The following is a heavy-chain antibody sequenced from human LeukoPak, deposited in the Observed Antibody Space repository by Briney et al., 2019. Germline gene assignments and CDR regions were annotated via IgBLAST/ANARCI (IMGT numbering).Heavy chain of an antibody. Sequence: GGSLRLSCAASGFTFSSFAMNWVRQAPGKGLEWVSSISPGSSDIYYADSVKGRFTISRDNSKNTLYLQMNSLRAEDTAVYYCAKDNGPMVRRVIIGTEYFQHWGQGTLVTVSS. CDR2: ISPGSSDI. J-gene: IGHJ1*01. V-gene: IGHV3-21*01. CDR1: GFTFSSFA. D-gene: IGHD3-10*01. CDR3: AKDNGPMVRRVIIGTEYFQH.